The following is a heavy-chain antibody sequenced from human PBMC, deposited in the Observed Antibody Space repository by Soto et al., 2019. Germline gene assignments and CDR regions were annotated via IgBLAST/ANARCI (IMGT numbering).Heavy chain of an antibody. CDR3: ARAGYYDFWSGYYRPYYFDY. CDR2: ISAYNGNT. CDR1: GYTFTSYG. Sequence: ASVKVSCKASGYTFTSYGISWVRQAPGQGLEWMGWISAYNGNTNYAQKLQGRVTMTTDTSTGTAYMELRSLRSDDTAVYYCARAGYYDFWSGYYRPYYFDYWGQGTLVTVSS. V-gene: IGHV1-18*01. D-gene: IGHD3-3*01. J-gene: IGHJ4*02.